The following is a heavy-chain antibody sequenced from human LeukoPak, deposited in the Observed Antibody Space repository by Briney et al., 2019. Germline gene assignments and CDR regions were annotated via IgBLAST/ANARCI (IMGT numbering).Heavy chain of an antibody. Sequence: SETLSLTCTVSGGSISSYYWSWIRQPAGKGLEWIGRIYTSGSTNYNPSLKSRVTISVDTSKNQFSLKLSSVTAADTAVYYCARGVSDYSYFARYYFDYWGQGTLVTVSS. CDR1: GGSISSYY. V-gene: IGHV4-4*07. CDR2: IYTSGST. D-gene: IGHD4-11*01. CDR3: ARGVSDYSYFARYYFDY. J-gene: IGHJ4*02.